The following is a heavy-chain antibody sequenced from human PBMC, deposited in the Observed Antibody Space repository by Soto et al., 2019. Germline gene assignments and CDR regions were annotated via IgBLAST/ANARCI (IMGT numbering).Heavy chain of an antibody. Sequence: GGSLRLSCAASGFTFSSYAMSWVRQAPGKGLEWVSAISGSGGSTYYADSVKGRFTISRDNSKNTLYLQMNSLRAEDTAVYYCAGQEIYYYYYMDVWGKGTTVTVSS. V-gene: IGHV3-23*01. CDR1: GFTFSSYA. J-gene: IGHJ6*03. CDR2: ISGSGGST. CDR3: AGQEIYYYYYMDV.